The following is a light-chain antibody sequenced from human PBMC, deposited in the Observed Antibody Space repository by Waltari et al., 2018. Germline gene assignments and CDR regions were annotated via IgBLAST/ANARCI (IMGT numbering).Light chain of an antibody. Sequence: DIQMTQSPSSLSASVGDRVTTTCRASQDIDIYLAWFQQKSGKAPRSLIYGASNLQSGVPSRFSGSGSGTDFTLTIYSLQPDDFATYYCQQYRKYPLSFGGGTNLDIK. V-gene: IGKV1-16*01. CDR1: QDIDIY. CDR3: QQYRKYPLS. J-gene: IGKJ4*01. CDR2: GAS.